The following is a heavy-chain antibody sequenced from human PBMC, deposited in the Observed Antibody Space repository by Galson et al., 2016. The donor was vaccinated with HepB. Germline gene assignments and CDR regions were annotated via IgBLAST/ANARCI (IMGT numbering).Heavy chain of an antibody. J-gene: IGHJ4*02. CDR2: IKQDGSEK. D-gene: IGHD2-15*01. V-gene: IGHV3-7*01. Sequence: SLRLSCAASGFTFTSYWMSWARQPPGKGLEWVANIKQDGSEKNYVDSVKGRFTISRDNSKNTLFLQMSSLRAEDSAVYYCARDIGDCSSGTCYSDYLDYWGQGTLVAVSS. CDR3: ARDIGDCSSGTCYSDYLDY. CDR1: GFTFTSYW.